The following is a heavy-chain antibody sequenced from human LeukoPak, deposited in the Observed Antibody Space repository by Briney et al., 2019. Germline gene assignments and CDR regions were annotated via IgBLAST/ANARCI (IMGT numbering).Heavy chain of an antibody. CDR2: ISVYNGNT. Sequence: ASLKLSCKASGYSFIRYGISWVRQAPGHGLEGMGWISVYNGNTNYAQKPQGRVTMTTDTSTSTAYMELRSLRSADTAVYYCARDHEENSYGPGGGFDYWGQGTLVTVSS. CDR1: GYSFIRYG. V-gene: IGHV1-18*01. J-gene: IGHJ4*02. CDR3: ARDHEENSYGPGGGFDY. D-gene: IGHD5-18*01.